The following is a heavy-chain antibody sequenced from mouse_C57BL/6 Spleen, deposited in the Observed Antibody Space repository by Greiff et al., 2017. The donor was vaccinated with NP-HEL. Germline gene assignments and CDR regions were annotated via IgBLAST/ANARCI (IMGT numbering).Heavy chain of an antibody. Sequence: QVQLQQPGAELVKPGASVKMSCKASGYTFTSYWITWVKQRTGQGLEWIGDIYPGSGSTNYNEKFKSKATLTVDTSSSTAYMQLSSLTSEDSAVYYCARGGSYYDYSYYAMDYWGQGTSVTVSS. CDR2: IYPGSGST. CDR1: GYTFTSYW. CDR3: ARGGSYYDYSYYAMDY. V-gene: IGHV1-55*01. J-gene: IGHJ4*01. D-gene: IGHD2-4*01.